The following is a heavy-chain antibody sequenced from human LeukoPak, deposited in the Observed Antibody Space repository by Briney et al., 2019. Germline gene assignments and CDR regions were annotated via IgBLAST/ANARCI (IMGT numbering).Heavy chain of an antibody. Sequence: HGESLKISCKGSGYSFTSYWIGWVRQLPGKGLEWMGIIYPGDSDTRYSPSFQGQVTISADESISTAYLQWSSLKASDTAMYYCARLLLEQGIYYMDVWGKGTTVTVSS. D-gene: IGHD3-3*01. V-gene: IGHV5-51*01. CDR1: GYSFTSYW. J-gene: IGHJ6*03. CDR2: IYPGDSDT. CDR3: ARLLLEQGIYYMDV.